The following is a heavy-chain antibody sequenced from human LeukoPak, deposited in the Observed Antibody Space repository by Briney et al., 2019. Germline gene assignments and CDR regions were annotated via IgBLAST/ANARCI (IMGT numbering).Heavy chain of an antibody. CDR3: ARGKEDIVVVVAATRTTREFDP. J-gene: IGHJ5*02. CDR2: INHSGST. V-gene: IGHV4-34*01. D-gene: IGHD2-15*01. CDR1: GGSFRGYY. Sequence: SETLSLTCAVYGGSFRGYYWSWIRQPPGKGLEWIGEINHSGSTNYNPSLKSRVTISVDTSKNQFSLKLSSVTAADTAVYYCARGKEDIVVVVAATRTTREFDPWGQGTLVTVSS.